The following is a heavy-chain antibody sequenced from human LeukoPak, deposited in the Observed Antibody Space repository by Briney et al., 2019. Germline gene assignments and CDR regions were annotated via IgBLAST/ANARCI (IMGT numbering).Heavy chain of an antibody. D-gene: IGHD2-2*01. CDR2: INPNSGGT. J-gene: IGHJ5*02. V-gene: IGHV1-2*02. CDR3: AREVGVVAHQGGWFDP. Sequence: ASVKVSCKASGYTFTGYYIHWVRQAPGQGLEWMGFINPNSGGTNYAQKFRGRVTMTRDTSISTAYMELTRLRSDDTAVYYCAREVGVVAHQGGWFDPWGQGTLVTVSS. CDR1: GYTFTGYY.